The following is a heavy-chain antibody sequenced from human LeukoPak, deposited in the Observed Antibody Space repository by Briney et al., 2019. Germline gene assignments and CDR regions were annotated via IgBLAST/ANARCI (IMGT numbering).Heavy chain of an antibody. J-gene: IGHJ3*02. Sequence: ASVKVSCKASGYTFTSYDINWVRQATGQGLEWMGWMNPNSGNTGYAQKFQGRVTMTRNTSISTAHVELSSLRSEDTAVYYCAAYYYDSSGYSVDAFDIWGQGTMVTVSS. CDR1: GYTFTSYD. D-gene: IGHD3-22*01. CDR2: MNPNSGNT. CDR3: AAYYYDSSGYSVDAFDI. V-gene: IGHV1-8*01.